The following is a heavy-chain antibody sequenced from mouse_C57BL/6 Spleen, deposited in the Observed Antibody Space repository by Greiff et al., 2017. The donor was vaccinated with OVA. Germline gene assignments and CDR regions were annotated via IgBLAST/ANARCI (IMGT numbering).Heavy chain of an antibody. CDR1: GFTFSSYA. CDR3: ARDDYDRPFAY. V-gene: IGHV5-4*01. CDR2: ISDGGSYT. J-gene: IGHJ3*01. D-gene: IGHD2-4*01. Sequence: DVKLVESGGGLVKPGGSLKLSCAASGFTFSSYAMSWVRQTPEKRLEWVATISDGGSYTYYPDNVKGRFTISRDNAKNNLYLQMSHLKSEDTAMYYCARDDYDRPFAYWGQGTLVTVSA.